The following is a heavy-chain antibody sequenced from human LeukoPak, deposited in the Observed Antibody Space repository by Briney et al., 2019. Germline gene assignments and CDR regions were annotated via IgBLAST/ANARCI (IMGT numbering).Heavy chain of an antibody. CDR3: AQIAYGDLRRYYYYYMDV. D-gene: IGHD4-17*01. CDR1: GFTFSSYA. Sequence: GGSLRLSCAASGFTFSSYAMSWVRQAPGKGLEWVSAISGSGGSTYYADSVKGRFTISRDNSKNTLYLQMNSLRAEDTAVYYCAQIAYGDLRRYYYYYMDVWGKGTTVTVSS. CDR2: ISGSGGST. V-gene: IGHV3-23*01. J-gene: IGHJ6*03.